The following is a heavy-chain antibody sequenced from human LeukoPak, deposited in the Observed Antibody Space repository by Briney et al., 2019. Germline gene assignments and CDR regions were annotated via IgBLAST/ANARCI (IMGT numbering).Heavy chain of an antibody. CDR3: ARHSTTVTTWYYYYGMDV. CDR1: GGTFSSYA. D-gene: IGHD4-11*01. Sequence: SVKVSCKASGGTFSSYAISWVRQAPGQGLEWMGGIIPIFGTANYAQKFQGRVTITADESTSTAYMELSSLRSEDTAVYYCARHSTTVTTWYYYYGMDVWGQGTTVTVSS. CDR2: IIPIFGTA. J-gene: IGHJ6*02. V-gene: IGHV1-69*13.